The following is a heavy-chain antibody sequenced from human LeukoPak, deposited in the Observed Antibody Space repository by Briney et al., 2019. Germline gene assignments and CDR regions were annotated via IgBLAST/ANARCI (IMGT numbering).Heavy chain of an antibody. CDR1: GFTFSSYG. J-gene: IGHJ5*02. CDR2: ISYDGSNK. CDR3: AKGIAAAEGFDP. Sequence: PGRSLRLSCAASGFTFSSYGMHRVRQAPGKGLEWVAVISYDGSNKYYADSVKCRFTISSDNSKNTLYLQMNSLRAEDTTVYYCAKGIAAAEGFDPWGQGTLVTVSS. V-gene: IGHV3-30*18. D-gene: IGHD6-13*01.